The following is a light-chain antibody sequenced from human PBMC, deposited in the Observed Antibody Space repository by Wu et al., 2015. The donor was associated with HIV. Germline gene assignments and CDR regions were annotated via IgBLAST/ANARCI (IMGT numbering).Light chain of an antibody. CDR2: GAS. CDR1: QSVSTY. Sequence: EIVLTQSPATLSLSPGERATLSCRSSQSVSTYLAWYQQKPGQAPRLLIYGASNRATGIPASFSGSGSGTDFTLTISSLEPEDFAVYYCQQGSSWPLTFGQGTRLDIK. J-gene: IGKJ5*01. V-gene: IGKV3-11*01. CDR3: QQGSSWPLT.